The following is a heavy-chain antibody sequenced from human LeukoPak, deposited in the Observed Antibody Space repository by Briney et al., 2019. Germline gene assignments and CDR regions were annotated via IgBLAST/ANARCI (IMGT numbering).Heavy chain of an antibody. Sequence: GGSLRLSCAASGFTFSSYSLNWVCQAPGKGLEWVSSITGRSSYTYYADSVKGRFTISRDNAKNSLYLQMNSLRAEDTAVYYCAREDPYYFDYWGQGTLVTVSS. CDR3: AREDPYYFDY. V-gene: IGHV3-21*01. CDR1: GFTFSSYS. J-gene: IGHJ4*02. CDR2: ITGRSSYT.